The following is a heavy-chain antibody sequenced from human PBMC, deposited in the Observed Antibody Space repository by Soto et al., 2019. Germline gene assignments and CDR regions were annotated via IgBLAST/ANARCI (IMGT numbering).Heavy chain of an antibody. CDR1: GGSISSGDYY. V-gene: IGHV4-30-4*01. D-gene: IGHD6-13*01. J-gene: IGHJ4*02. CDR2: IYYSGST. CDR3: ARDGAAAGTGGY. Sequence: PSETLSLTCTVSGGSISSGDYYWSWIRQPPGKGLEWIGYIYYSGSTYYNPSLKSRVTISVDKSKNQFSLKLSSVTAADTAVYYCARDGAAAGTGGYWGQGTLVTVSS.